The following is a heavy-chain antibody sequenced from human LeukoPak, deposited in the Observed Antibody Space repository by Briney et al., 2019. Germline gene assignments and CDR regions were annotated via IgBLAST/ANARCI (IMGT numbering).Heavy chain of an antibody. Sequence: GGSLRLSCAASGFTFSGCAIHWVRQSSGKGLELVGHIDKKDNFHATAYAASVQGRFSISRDDSKNTAFLRLNSLKTDYIALYYCTRDSGTYNWLDPWGQGTLVTVSS. J-gene: IGHJ5*02. CDR1: GFTFSGCA. CDR3: TRDSGTYNWLDP. CDR2: IDKKDNFHAT. D-gene: IGHD1-26*01. V-gene: IGHV3-73*01.